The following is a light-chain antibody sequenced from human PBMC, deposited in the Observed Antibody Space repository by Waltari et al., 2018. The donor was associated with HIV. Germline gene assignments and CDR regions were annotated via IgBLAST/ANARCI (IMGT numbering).Light chain of an antibody. J-gene: IGLJ3*02. CDR2: DVT. V-gene: IGLV2-23*02. CDR1: SNDLGRYAL. CDR3: CSYAGITTWV. Sequence: QSALTQPASVSGSPGQSITISCTGPSNDLGRYALVSWYQHQPGRAPKLIIYDVTKWPSGVSHRFSGSKSGATASLTISGLQAEDEADYYCCSYAGITTWVFGGGTKVTVL.